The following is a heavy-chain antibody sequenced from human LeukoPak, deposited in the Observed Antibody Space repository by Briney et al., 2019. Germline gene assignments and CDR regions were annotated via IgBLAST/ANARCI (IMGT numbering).Heavy chain of an antibody. CDR3: AREDRRNWKHYFDN. Sequence: SETLSLTCTVSGGSISSYYWSWIRQPPGKGLEWTGFIYGSGGTNYNPSLKSRVTMSADTSKNQVSLKLSSVTAADTAVYYCAREDRRNWKHYFDNWGQGTLVTVSS. J-gene: IGHJ4*02. CDR1: GGSISSYY. D-gene: IGHD1-1*01. V-gene: IGHV4-59*01. CDR2: IYGSGGT.